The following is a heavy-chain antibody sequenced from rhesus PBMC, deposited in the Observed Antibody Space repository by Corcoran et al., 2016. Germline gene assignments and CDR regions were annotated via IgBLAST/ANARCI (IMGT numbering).Heavy chain of an antibody. CDR3: ARVNSSWYAFDF. D-gene: IGHD6-13*01. Sequence: QLQLQESGPGLVKPSETLSVTCAVSGGSISSSYWSWIRQVPGKGREWIGNIYGSGSSTNYNPSLKSRVTLSVDTSKNQLSLKLSSVTTADTAVYYCARVNSSWYAFDFWGQGLRVTVSS. J-gene: IGHJ3*01. V-gene: IGHV4-169*01. CDR1: GGSISSSY. CDR2: IYGSGSST.